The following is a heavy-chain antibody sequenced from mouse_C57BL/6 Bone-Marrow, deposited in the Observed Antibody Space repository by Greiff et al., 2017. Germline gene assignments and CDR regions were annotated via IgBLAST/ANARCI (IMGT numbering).Heavy chain of an antibody. J-gene: IGHJ1*03. CDR3: ARFTTVVAEYFDV. CDR2: IRYDGSN. D-gene: IGHD1-1*01. Sequence: EVQLQQSGPGLVKPSPSLSLSCSVTGYSITSGYYWNWIRQFPGNKLEWMGYIRYDGSNNYNPSLKNRISITRDTSTNQFFLKLNSVTTEDTATYYCARFTTVVAEYFDVWGTGTTVTVSS. V-gene: IGHV3-6*01. CDR1: GYSITSGYY.